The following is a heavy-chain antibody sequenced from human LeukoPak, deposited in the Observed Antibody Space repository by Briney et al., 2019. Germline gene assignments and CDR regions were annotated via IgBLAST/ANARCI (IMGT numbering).Heavy chain of an antibody. Sequence: ASVKFSCKASGYSFTSYGLSWVRQAPGQGLEWMGWISAYNGNTNYAQKLQGRVTMTTDTSTSTAYMELRSLRSDDTAVYYCARDLLGFHDYWGQGTLVTVSS. CDR1: GYSFTSYG. CDR2: ISAYNGNT. D-gene: IGHD7-27*01. CDR3: ARDLLGFHDY. V-gene: IGHV1-18*01. J-gene: IGHJ4*02.